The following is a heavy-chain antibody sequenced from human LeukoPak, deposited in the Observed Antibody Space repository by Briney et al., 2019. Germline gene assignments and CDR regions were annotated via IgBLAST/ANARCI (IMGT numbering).Heavy chain of an antibody. J-gene: IGHJ4*02. CDR1: GFTFSSYA. CDR3: AKTVSGSYSYQGGDY. CDR2: ISGSGGSA. V-gene: IGHV3-23*01. D-gene: IGHD3-10*01. Sequence: GGSLRLSCAASGFTFSSYAMTWVRQAPGEGVEWVSAISGSGGSAYYADSVKGRFTISRDNSKNTLYLQMNSLRAEDTAVYYCAKTVSGSYSYQGGDYWGQGTLVTVSS.